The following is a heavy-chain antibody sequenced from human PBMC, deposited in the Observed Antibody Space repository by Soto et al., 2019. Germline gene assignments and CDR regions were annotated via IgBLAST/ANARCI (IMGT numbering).Heavy chain of an antibody. D-gene: IGHD1-1*01. J-gene: IGHJ3*02. Sequence: QVQLVQSGAEVKKPGASVKVSCKASGYTFTGYYLHWVRQAPGQGLEWMGWINTNRGFTKYAQKFQDWVTMTRDTAISTAYMELSRLKSEAPAVYYCARAHQLGIPEFLAFDIWGQGTMVTVSS. CDR2: INTNRGFT. CDR3: ARAHQLGIPEFLAFDI. V-gene: IGHV1-2*04. CDR1: GYTFTGYY.